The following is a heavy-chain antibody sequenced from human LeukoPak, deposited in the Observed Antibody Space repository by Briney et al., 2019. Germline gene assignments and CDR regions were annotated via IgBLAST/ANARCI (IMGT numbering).Heavy chain of an antibody. D-gene: IGHD6-6*01. J-gene: IGHJ4*02. Sequence: GGSLRLSCPDSGFRFSRHWMDWVRQAPGKGLEWVANINEDGSVKNYVDSVRGRFTVSRDNAKNSLYLQMNSLRGEDTAVYYCMAESSSPWEGYWGQGTLVTVSS. CDR3: MAESSSPWEGY. CDR2: INEDGSVK. CDR1: GFRFSRHW. V-gene: IGHV3-7*01.